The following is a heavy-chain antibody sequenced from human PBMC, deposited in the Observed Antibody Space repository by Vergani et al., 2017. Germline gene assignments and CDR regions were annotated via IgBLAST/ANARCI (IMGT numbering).Heavy chain of an antibody. J-gene: IGHJ2*01. CDR2: IYYSGST. CDR3: ARVQNYDFWSGLGYFDL. Sequence: QLQLQESGPGLVKPSETLSLTCTVSGGSISSSSYYWGWIRQPPGKGLEWIGSIYYSGSTYYNPSLKSRVTISVDTSKNQFSLKLSSVTAADTAVYYCARVQNYDFWSGLGYFDLWGRGTLVTVSS. CDR1: GGSISSSSYY. D-gene: IGHD3-3*01. V-gene: IGHV4-39*07.